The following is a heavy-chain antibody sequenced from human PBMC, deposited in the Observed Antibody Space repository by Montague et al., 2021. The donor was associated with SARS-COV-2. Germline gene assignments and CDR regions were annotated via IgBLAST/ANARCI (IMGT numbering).Heavy chain of an antibody. Sequence: CAISGDSVSSNIATWNWIRQSPSRGLEWLGRTYYRSKWYNDYAVSVKSQVIINTDTSNNRISLQLNSVTPEDTAVYYCARAYCGGDCYFYWYFDLWGRGTLVTVSS. V-gene: IGHV6-1*01. CDR2: TYYRSKWYN. CDR3: ARAYCGGDCYFYWYFDL. D-gene: IGHD2-21*02. J-gene: IGHJ2*01. CDR1: GDSVSSNIAT.